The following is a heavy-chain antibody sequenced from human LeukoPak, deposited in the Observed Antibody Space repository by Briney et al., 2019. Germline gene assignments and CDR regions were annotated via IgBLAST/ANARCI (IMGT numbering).Heavy chain of an antibody. D-gene: IGHD6-13*01. CDR3: AKDSAAGMFGGEIFDY. CDR1: GFTFSSYA. CDR2: ISGSGGST. Sequence: GGSLRLSCAASGFTFSSYAMSWVRQAPGKGLEWVSAISGSGGSTYYADSVKGRFTISRDNSKNTLYLQMNSLRAEDTAVYYCAKDSAAGMFGGEIFDYWGQGTLVTVSS. V-gene: IGHV3-23*01. J-gene: IGHJ4*02.